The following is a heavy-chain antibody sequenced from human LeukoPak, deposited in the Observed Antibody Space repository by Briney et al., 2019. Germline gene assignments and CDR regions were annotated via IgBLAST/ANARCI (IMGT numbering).Heavy chain of an antibody. CDR3: ARLIAAAGTAHYYYGMDV. CDR1: GGSISSSNW. CDR2: IYHSGST. D-gene: IGHD6-13*01. Sequence: PSETLSLTCAVSGGSISSSNWWSWVRQPPGKGLEWIGEIYHSGSTNYNPSLKSRVTISVDKSKNQFSLKLSSVTAADTAVYYCARLIAAAGTAHYYYGMDVWGQGTTVTVSS. J-gene: IGHJ6*02. V-gene: IGHV4-4*02.